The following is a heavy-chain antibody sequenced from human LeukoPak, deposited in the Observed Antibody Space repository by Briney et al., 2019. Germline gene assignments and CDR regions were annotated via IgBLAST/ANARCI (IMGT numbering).Heavy chain of an antibody. CDR1: GGTFSSYA. CDR2: IIPIFGTA. D-gene: IGHD4-17*01. Sequence: ASVKVSCKASGGTFSSYAISWVRQAPGQGLEWMGGIIPIFGTANYAQKFQGRVTITADESTSTAYMELSSLRSEDTAVYYCAVHTHRITVTSREDYYYYMDVWGKGTTVTISS. V-gene: IGHV1-69*13. CDR3: AVHTHRITVTSREDYYYYMDV. J-gene: IGHJ6*03.